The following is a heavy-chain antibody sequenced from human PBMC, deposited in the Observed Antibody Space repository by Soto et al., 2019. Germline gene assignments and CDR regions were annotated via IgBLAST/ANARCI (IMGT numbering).Heavy chain of an antibody. CDR2: ISGSGGST. D-gene: IGHD5-18*01. J-gene: IGHJ6*02. Sequence: GGSLRLSCAASGFTFSSYAMSWVRQAPGKGLEWVSAISGSGGSTYYADSVKGRFTISRDNSKNTLYLQMNSLRAEDTAVYYCAKDLRIGYSYGRDYYYYGMDVWGQGTTVTVSS. CDR1: GFTFSSYA. V-gene: IGHV3-23*01. CDR3: AKDLRIGYSYGRDYYYYGMDV.